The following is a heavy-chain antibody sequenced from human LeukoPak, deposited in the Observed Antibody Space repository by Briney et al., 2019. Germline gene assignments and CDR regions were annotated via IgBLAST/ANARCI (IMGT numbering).Heavy chain of an antibody. CDR2: ISAYNGNT. CDR1: GYTFTKFG. J-gene: IGHJ4*02. Sequence: GASVKVSCKASGYTFTKFGISWVRQAPGQGLECMGWISAYNGNTNYAQKLQGRVTMTTDTSTSTAYMELRSLRSDDTAVYYCARANQYYYDSSGYPHFDYWGQGTLVTVSS. D-gene: IGHD3-22*01. V-gene: IGHV1-18*01. CDR3: ARANQYYYDSSGYPHFDY.